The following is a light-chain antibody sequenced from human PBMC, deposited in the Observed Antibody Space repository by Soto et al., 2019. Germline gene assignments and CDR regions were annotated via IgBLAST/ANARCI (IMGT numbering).Light chain of an antibody. CDR3: FSYAGSYSLWV. V-gene: IGLV2-11*01. J-gene: IGLJ3*02. CDR1: SSDVGGYNY. Sequence: QSALTQPRSVSGSPGQSVTISCTGTSSDVGGYNYVSWYQQYPGKAPKVMIYDVNKRPSGVPDRFSGSKSGNTASLTISGLQAEDEADYYCFSYAGSYSLWVFGGGTKLTV. CDR2: DVN.